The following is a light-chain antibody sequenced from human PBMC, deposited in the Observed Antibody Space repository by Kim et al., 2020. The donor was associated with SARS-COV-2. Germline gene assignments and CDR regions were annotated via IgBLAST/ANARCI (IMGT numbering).Light chain of an antibody. CDR1: QSIATR. CDR2: DAS. V-gene: IGKV1-5*01. J-gene: IGKJ2*01. Sequence: IQMTQSPPTLSASVGDRVTITCRAGQSIATRLAWYQQRPGQAPKVLIHDASSLESGVPSRLSGSGSGTEFTLTISSLQPDDFATYYCQQYDSYLYTFGQGTKLEI. CDR3: QQYDSYLYT.